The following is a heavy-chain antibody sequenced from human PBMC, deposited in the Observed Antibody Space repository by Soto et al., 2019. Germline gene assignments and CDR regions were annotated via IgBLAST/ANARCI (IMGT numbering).Heavy chain of an antibody. V-gene: IGHV4-34*01. J-gene: IGHJ4*02. CDR2: INHSGST. Sequence: PXETLSLTGAVYGGSFSVSYWSGIRQPAGKGLEWIGEINHSGSTNYNPSLKSRVTISVDTSKNQFSLKLSSVTAADTAVYYCERVILKRDRDGDNLDYVDDWGQGTLVTVSS. CDR1: GGSFSVSY. D-gene: IGHD1-1*01. CDR3: ERVILKRDRDGDNLDYVDD.